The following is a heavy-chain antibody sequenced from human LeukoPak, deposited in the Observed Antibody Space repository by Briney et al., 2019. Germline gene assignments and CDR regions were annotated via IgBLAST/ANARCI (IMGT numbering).Heavy chain of an antibody. D-gene: IGHD3-9*01. J-gene: IGHJ4*02. CDR3: ARPDYDILTGYRDY. V-gene: IGHV3-30*19. CDR2: IQYDGSNK. Sequence: GGSLRLSCAASGFTFSSYGMHWVRQAPGKGLEWVTFIQYDGSNKYYADSVKGRFTISRDNSKNTVYLQMNSLRTEDTAVYYCARPDYDILTGYRDYWGQGTLVTVSS. CDR1: GFTFSSYG.